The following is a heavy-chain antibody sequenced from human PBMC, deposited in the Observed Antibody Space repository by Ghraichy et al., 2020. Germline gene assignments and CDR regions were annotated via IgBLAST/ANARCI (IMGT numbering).Heavy chain of an antibody. CDR2: INHSGST. CDR1: GGSFSGYY. D-gene: IGHD2-2*01. J-gene: IGHJ6*02. CDR3: ARGKFQYQLLWGRVDYYYYYGMDV. Sequence: SETLSLTCAVYGGSFSGYYWSWIRQPPGKGLEWIGEINHSGSTNYNPSLKSRVTISVDTSKNQFSLKLSSVTAADTAVYYCARGKFQYQLLWGRVDYYYYYGMDVWGQGTTVTVSS. V-gene: IGHV4-34*01.